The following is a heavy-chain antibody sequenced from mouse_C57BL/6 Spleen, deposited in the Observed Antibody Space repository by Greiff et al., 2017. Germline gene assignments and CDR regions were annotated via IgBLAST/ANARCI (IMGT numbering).Heavy chain of an antibody. J-gene: IGHJ2*01. CDR1: GYSFTGYY. D-gene: IGHD1-1*01. CDR3: ARAGITTVVAPLDD. V-gene: IGHV1-42*01. Sequence: VQLQQSGPELVKPGASVKISCKASGYSFTGYYMNWVKQSPEKSLEWIGEINPSTGGTTYNQKFKAKATLTVDKSSSTAYMQLKSLTSEDSAVYYCARAGITTVVAPLDDWGQGTTLTVSS. CDR2: INPSTGGT.